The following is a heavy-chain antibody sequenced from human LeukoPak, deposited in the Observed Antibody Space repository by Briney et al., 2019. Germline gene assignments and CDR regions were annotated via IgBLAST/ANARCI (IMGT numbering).Heavy chain of an antibody. CDR1: GGSISSSNW. D-gene: IGHD3-9*01. CDR2: IYHSGST. CDR3: ARMYYDILTGYSYFDY. J-gene: IGHJ4*02. Sequence: PSETLSLTCAVSGGSISSSNWWSWVRQPPGKGLEWIGEIYHSGSTNYNPSLKSRVTISVDKSKNQFSLKLSSVTAADTAVYYCARMYYDILTGYSYFDYWGQGTLVTVSS. V-gene: IGHV4-4*02.